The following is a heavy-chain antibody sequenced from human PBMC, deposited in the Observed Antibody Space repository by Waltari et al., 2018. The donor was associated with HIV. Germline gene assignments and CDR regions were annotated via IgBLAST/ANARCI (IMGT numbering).Heavy chain of an antibody. CDR2: IYQSGRT. J-gene: IGHJ4*02. CDR3: AREGDSGSFHTDS. CDR1: GYSISSGHY. V-gene: IGHV4-38-2*02. Sequence: QVQLQESGPGLVKPSETLSLTCAVSGYSISSGHYWGWIRQAPGKGLEWIGSIYQSGRTYYNPSLKSRVTISVDTSKNQFSLSLSSVTAADSAVYYCAREGDSGSFHTDSWGQGTLVIVSS. D-gene: IGHD3-10*01.